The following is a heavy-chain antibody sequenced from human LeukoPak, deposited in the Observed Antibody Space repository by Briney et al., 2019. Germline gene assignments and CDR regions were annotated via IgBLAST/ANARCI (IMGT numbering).Heavy chain of an antibody. V-gene: IGHV3-21*06. J-gene: IGHJ4*02. CDR1: GLTFSTSG. CDR2: IGPTGSDR. D-gene: IGHD1-14*01. CDR3: ATETNGRHYDY. Sequence: KPGGSLRLSCTASGLTFSTSGFDWVRQAPGKGLEWVASIGPTGSDRYHADSIKGRFTISRDNANNFLYLQMNSLRAEDTAVYYCATETNGRHYDYWGQGTLLTVSS.